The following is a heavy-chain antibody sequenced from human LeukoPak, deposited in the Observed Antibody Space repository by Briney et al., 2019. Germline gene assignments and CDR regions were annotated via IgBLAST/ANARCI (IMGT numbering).Heavy chain of an antibody. CDR3: ARDSGGYVRWFDP. CDR1: GFTFSSYW. Sequence: SGGSLRLSCAASGFTFSSYWMSWVRQAPGKGLEWVANIKQDGSEKYYVDSVKGRFTISRDNAKNSLYLQMNSLRAEDTAVYYCARDSGGYVRWFDPWGQGTLVTVSS. CDR2: IKQDGSEK. J-gene: IGHJ5*02. D-gene: IGHD2-15*01. V-gene: IGHV3-7*03.